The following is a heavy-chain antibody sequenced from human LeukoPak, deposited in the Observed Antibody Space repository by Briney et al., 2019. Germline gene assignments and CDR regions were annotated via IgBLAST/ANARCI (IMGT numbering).Heavy chain of an antibody. J-gene: IGHJ6*03. D-gene: IGHD4-23*01. CDR1: GGSISSYY. V-gene: IGHV4-4*07. CDR2: IYTSGST. Sequence: SETLSLTCTVSGGSISSYYWSWIRQPAGKGLEWIGRIYTSGSTNYNPSFKSRVTMSVDTSKNQFSLKLSSVTAADTAVYYCASGVKVTPSYYYYYYYMDVWGKGTTVTVSS. CDR3: ASGVKVTPSYYYYYYYMDV.